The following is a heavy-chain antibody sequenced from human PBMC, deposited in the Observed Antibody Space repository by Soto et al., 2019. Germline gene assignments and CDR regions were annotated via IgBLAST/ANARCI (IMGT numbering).Heavy chain of an antibody. CDR2: ISGSGGST. V-gene: IGHV3-23*01. CDR3: AKVRGPDQYYFDY. Sequence: PGGSLRLSCAASGSTFSSYAMSWVRQAPGKGLEWVSAISGSGGSTYYADSVKGRFTISRDNSKNTLYLQMNSLRAEDTAVYYCAKVRGPDQYYFDYWGQGTLVTVSS. CDR1: GSTFSSYA. J-gene: IGHJ4*02.